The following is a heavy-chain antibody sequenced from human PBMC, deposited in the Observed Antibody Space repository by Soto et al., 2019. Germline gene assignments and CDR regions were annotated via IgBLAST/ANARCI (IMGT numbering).Heavy chain of an antibody. CDR2: IYHAGSP. CDR3: ARGSSFRGDFDV. V-gene: IGHV4-4*02. J-gene: IGHJ3*01. D-gene: IGHD2-21*01. Sequence: QVHLQESGPGLVKPSGTLSLTCGVSGGSVISSSWWTWVRQSPEKGLEWIGEIYHAGSPNYNPSFQSRINISLDRSKNTFSLRLTSVTAADAAIYYCARGSSFRGDFDVWGQGTTVTVSS. CDR1: GGSVISSSW.